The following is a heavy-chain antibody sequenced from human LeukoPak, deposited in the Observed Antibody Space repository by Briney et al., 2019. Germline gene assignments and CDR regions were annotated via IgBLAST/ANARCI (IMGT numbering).Heavy chain of an antibody. CDR1: GYTFTGYY. V-gene: IGHV1-2*02. D-gene: IGHD5-12*01. Sequence: ASVKVSIKASGYTFTGYYMHWVRQAPGQGLVWMGWINPNSGGTNYAQKFQGRVTMTRGTSISTAYMELSRLRSDDTDVYYCAREMSDSQDIVATMGSDYFDYWGQGTLVTVSS. J-gene: IGHJ4*02. CDR3: AREMSDSQDIVATMGSDYFDY. CDR2: INPNSGGT.